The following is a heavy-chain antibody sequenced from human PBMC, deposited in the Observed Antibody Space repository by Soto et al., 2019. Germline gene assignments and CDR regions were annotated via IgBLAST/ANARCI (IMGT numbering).Heavy chain of an antibody. CDR3: AKIGGHRVRGVENWFDP. J-gene: IGHJ5*02. CDR1: GGSISGNNYY. CDR2: IHYSGST. D-gene: IGHD3-10*01. Sequence: QLQLQESGPGLVKPSETLSLTCSVSGGSISGNNYYWGWIRQPPGKRLEWIGSIHYSGSTNYNPSLQIRVTISVDTSKNQFSLKLSSVTAADTAVYSCAKIGGHRVRGVENWFDPWGQGTLVTVSS. V-gene: IGHV4-39*01.